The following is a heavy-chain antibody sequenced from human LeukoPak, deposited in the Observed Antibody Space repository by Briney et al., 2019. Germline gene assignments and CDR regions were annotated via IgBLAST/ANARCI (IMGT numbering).Heavy chain of an antibody. CDR2: IYYSGSP. V-gene: IGHV4-59*13. CDR1: GGSISNSY. CDR3: ARAPPIYHYYYGMDV. J-gene: IGHJ6*02. Sequence: SETLSLTCTVSGGSISNSYLNWIRHPPGRGLEWIGYIYYSGSPNYNPALKSRVTISGDTSKNEFSLKLTSVTAADTAVYYCARAPPIYHYYYGMDVWGQGTTVTVSS.